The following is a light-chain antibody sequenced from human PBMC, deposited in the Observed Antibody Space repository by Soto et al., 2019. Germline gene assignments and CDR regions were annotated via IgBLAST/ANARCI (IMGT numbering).Light chain of an antibody. Sequence: DIQMTQSPSTLSASVGDRVTITCRSSQTISSWLACYQQKPGKAPKVLIYRASSLESGVPSRFSGSGSGTEFTLTISSLQPDDSATYYCQQYNNKWTFCQGTKVEI. CDR3: QQYNNKWT. V-gene: IGKV1-5*03. CDR2: RAS. J-gene: IGKJ1*01. CDR1: QTISSW.